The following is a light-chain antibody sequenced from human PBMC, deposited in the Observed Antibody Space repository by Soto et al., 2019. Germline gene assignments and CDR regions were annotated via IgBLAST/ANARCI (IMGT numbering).Light chain of an antibody. CDR1: QSFSNTY. Sequence: EIMLTQSPGTLSLSPGERATLSCRASQSFSNTYLGWYQQKPGQAPRLLIYAASSRATGIPDRFSGSGSGTDFTLTISRLEPEDFAVYYCQHYGSSPYTFGQGTKLEIK. V-gene: IGKV3-20*01. CDR2: AAS. J-gene: IGKJ2*01. CDR3: QHYGSSPYT.